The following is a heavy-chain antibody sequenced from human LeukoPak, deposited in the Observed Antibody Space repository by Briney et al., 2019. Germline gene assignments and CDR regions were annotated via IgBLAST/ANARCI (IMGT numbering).Heavy chain of an antibody. J-gene: IGHJ5*02. D-gene: IGHD6-19*01. CDR3: ARVAVAGLGWFDP. CDR1: GGTFSSYA. CDR2: IIPILGIA. V-gene: IGHV1-69*04. Sequence: SVKVSCKASGGTFSSYAISWVRQAPGQGLEWMGRIIPILGIANYAQKFQGSVTITADKSTSTAYMELSSLRSEDTAVYYCARVAVAGLGWFDPWGQGTLVTVSS.